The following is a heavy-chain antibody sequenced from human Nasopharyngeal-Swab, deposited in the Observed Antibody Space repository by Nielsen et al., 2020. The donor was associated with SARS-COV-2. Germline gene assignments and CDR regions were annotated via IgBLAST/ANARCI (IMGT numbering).Heavy chain of an antibody. Sequence: SETLSLTCTVSGASINSRDYYWSWIRQPPGKGLEWIGYIYYSGSTYYDPSLKSRVTISMDTSKNHFSLNMTSVSAADTAVYYCARGTNYGGESLSGTFDIWGQGTMVTVSS. J-gene: IGHJ3*02. CDR2: IYYSGST. V-gene: IGHV4-30-4*01. D-gene: IGHD4-23*01. CDR1: GASINSRDYY. CDR3: ARGTNYGGESLSGTFDI.